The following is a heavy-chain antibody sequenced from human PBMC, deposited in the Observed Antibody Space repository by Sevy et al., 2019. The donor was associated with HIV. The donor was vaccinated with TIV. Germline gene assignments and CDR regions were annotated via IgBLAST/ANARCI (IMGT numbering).Heavy chain of an antibody. CDR3: AKDLTGTTYFDY. CDR1: GFTFSSYG. CDR2: ISYDGSNK. V-gene: IGHV3-30*18. Sequence: LTCAASGFTFSSYGMHWVRQAPGKGLEWVAVISYDGSNKYYADSVKGRFTISRDNSKNTLYLQMNSLRAEDTAVYYCAKDLTGTTYFDYWGQGTLVTVSS. J-gene: IGHJ4*02. D-gene: IGHD1-7*01.